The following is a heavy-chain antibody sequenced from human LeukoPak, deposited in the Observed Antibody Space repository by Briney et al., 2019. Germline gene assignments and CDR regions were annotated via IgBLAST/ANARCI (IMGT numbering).Heavy chain of an antibody. J-gene: IGHJ4*02. Sequence: ASVKVSCKVSGYTLTELSMHWVRQAPGKGLEWMGGFDPEDGETIYAQKFQGRVTMTRDTSTSTVYMELSSLRSEDTAVYYCARDSTPQACSGCHNFDYWGQGTLVTVSS. CDR2: FDPEDGET. V-gene: IGHV1-24*01. D-gene: IGHD6-19*01. CDR1: GYTLTELS. CDR3: ARDSTPQACSGCHNFDY.